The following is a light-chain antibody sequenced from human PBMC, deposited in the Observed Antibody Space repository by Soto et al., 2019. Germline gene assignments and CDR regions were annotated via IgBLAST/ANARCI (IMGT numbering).Light chain of an antibody. CDR2: EFT. CDR3: SSYADFNNVL. V-gene: IGLV2-8*01. J-gene: IGLJ3*02. Sequence: QSALTQPPSASGSPGQSVTISCTGTSSDVGNSNFISWYQHYPGKAPKLMIYEFTKRPSGVPDRCSGSKSGNIVSLTVSGLQGEDEANYYSSSYADFNNVLFGGGTKLTVL. CDR1: SSDVGNSNF.